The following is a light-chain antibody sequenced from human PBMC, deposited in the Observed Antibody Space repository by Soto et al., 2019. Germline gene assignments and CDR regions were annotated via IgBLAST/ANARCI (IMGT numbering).Light chain of an antibody. V-gene: IGKV3-20*01. J-gene: IGKJ1*01. CDR2: DAS. CDR1: QSISQS. CDR3: QQYGGSPRT. Sequence: EIVLTQSPGTLSLSPGERATLSCRASQSISQSLAWYQQGPGQSPRLLIYDASRRATGIPDRFTGSGFGTDFTLTISRLAPEDLAVYYCQQYGGSPRTFGQGTKVDIK.